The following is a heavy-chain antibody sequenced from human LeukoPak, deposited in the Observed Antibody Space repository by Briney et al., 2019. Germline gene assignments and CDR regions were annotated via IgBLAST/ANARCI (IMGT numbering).Heavy chain of an antibody. D-gene: IGHD2/OR15-2a*01. V-gene: IGHV3-7*01. CDR2: IRQDGSEI. CDR1: GFTFSSYW. Sequence: GSLRLSCAASGFTFSSYWMSWVRQAPGKGLEWVANIRQDGSEIYYVDSVKGRFTISRDNSKNTLYLQMNSLRAEDTAVYYCARVNSRGLYYFDYWGQGTLVTVSS. J-gene: IGHJ4*02. CDR3: ARVNSRGLYYFDY.